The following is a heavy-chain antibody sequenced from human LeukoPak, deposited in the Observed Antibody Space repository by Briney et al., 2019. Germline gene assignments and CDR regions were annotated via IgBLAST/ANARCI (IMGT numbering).Heavy chain of an antibody. V-gene: IGHV4-59*01. D-gene: IGHD3-16*01. CDR2: IYYSGST. CDR3: ARDYGKEGFDI. CDR1: GGSISSYY. Sequence: SETLSLTCTVSGGSISSYYWSWIRQPPGKGLEWIGYIYYSGSTNYNPSLKSRVTISVDTSKNQFSLKLSSVTAADTAVYYCARDYGKEGFDIWGQGTMVTVSS. J-gene: IGHJ3*02.